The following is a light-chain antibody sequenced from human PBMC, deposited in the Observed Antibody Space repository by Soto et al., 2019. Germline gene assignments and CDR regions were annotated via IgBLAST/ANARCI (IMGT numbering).Light chain of an antibody. V-gene: IGLV2-14*01. CDR3: SSYTTISPLV. CDR2: EVS. J-gene: IGLJ1*01. CDR1: SSDVGGYNY. Sequence: QSVLTQPASVSGSPGQSITISCTGTSSDVGGYNYVSWYQHHPGKAPKLMIYEVSNRPSGVSNRFSGSKSGNTASLTISGLQAEDEADYYCSSYTTISPLVFGTGTQLTVL.